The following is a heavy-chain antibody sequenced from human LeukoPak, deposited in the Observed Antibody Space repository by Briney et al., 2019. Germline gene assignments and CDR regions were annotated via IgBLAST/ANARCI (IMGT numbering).Heavy chain of an antibody. Sequence: SETLSLTCAVYGRSFSGYYWSWIRQPPGKGLEWIGEINHSGSTNYNPSLKSRVTISVDTSKNQFSLKLSSVTAADTAVYYCACEIRHYYDSSGSYWGQGTLVTVSS. J-gene: IGHJ4*02. CDR2: INHSGST. CDR3: ACEIRHYYDSSGSY. V-gene: IGHV4-34*01. D-gene: IGHD3-22*01. CDR1: GRSFSGYY.